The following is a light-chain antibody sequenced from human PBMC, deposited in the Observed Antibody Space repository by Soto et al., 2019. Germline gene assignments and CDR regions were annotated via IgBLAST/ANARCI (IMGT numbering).Light chain of an antibody. V-gene: IGKV1-39*01. J-gene: IGKJ1*01. CDR3: QQSYSSPPT. CDR2: AAS. CDR1: QSISNH. Sequence: DIQMTQSPFSLSASVGDRVIITCRASQSISNHLNWYQQKPGKAPKLLIFAASSLQSGVPSRFSGSRSGPDFTLTISSLQPEDFATYYCQQSYSSPPTFGQGTKVEIK.